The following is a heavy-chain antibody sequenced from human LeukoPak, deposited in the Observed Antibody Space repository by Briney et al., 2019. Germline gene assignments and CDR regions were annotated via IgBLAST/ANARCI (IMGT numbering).Heavy chain of an antibody. D-gene: IGHD4-17*01. J-gene: IGHJ3*02. CDR3: ARFDYGDYVDAFDI. CDR2: IYYSGST. V-gene: IGHV4-31*11. Sequence: SETLSLTCAVYGGSFSGYYWSWIRQHPGKGLEWIGYIYYSGSTYYNPSLKSRVTISVDTSKNQFSLKLSSVTAADTAVYYCARFDYGDYVDAFDIWGQGTMVTVSS. CDR1: GGSFSGYY.